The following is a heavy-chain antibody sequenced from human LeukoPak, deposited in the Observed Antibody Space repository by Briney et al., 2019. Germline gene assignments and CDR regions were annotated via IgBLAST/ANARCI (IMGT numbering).Heavy chain of an antibody. V-gene: IGHV3-23*01. CDR2: ISGSGGST. D-gene: IGHD5-12*01. CDR1: GFTFSSYA. J-gene: IGHJ4*02. Sequence: PGGSLRLSCAASGFTFSSYAMSWVRQAPGKGLEWVSAISGSGGSTYYADSVKGRFTISRDNSKNTLYLQTNSLRAEDTAVYYCAKGSVDIVATINFDYWGQGTLVTVSS. CDR3: AKGSVDIVATINFDY.